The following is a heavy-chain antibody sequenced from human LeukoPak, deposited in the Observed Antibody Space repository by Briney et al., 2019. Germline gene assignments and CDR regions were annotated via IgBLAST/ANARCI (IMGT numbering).Heavy chain of an antibody. Sequence: GGSLRLSCAASGFTFSSYIMNWVRQAPGKGLEWVSSISSSSSYIYYADSVKGRFTISRDNAKNSLYLQMNSLRAEDTAVYYCARGYSSSPNWFDPWGPGTLVTVSS. CDR1: GFTFSSYI. V-gene: IGHV3-21*01. D-gene: IGHD6-13*01. CDR3: ARGYSSSPNWFDP. CDR2: ISSSSSYI. J-gene: IGHJ5*02.